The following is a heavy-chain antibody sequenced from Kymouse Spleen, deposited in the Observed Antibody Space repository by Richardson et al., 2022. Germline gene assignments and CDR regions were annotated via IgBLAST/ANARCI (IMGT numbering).Heavy chain of an antibody. D-gene: IGHD3-10*01. CDR1: GFTFSGSA. CDR2: IRSKANSYAT. J-gene: IGHJ3*02. V-gene: IGHV3-73*02. Sequence: EVQLVESGGGLVQPGGSLKLSCAASGFTFSGSAMHWVRQASGKGLEWVGRIRSKANSYATAYAASVKGRFTISRDDSKNTAYLQMNSLKTEDTAVYYCTFYYGSGSYPDAFDIWGQGTMVTVSS. CDR3: TFYYGSGSYPDAFDI.